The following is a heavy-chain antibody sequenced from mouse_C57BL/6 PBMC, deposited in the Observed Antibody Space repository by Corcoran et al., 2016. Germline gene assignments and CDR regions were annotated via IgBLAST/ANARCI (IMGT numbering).Heavy chain of an antibody. D-gene: IGHD1-1*01. J-gene: IGHJ4*01. V-gene: IGHV1-19*01. CDR3: ARLHYGSSYPIAMDY. Sequence: EVQLQQSGPVLVKPGASVKMSCKASGYTFTDYYMNWVKQSHGKSLEWIGVINPYNGGTSYNQKFKGKATLTVDKSSSTAYMELNSLTSEDSAVYYGARLHYGSSYPIAMDYWGQGTSVTVSS. CDR1: GYTFTDYY. CDR2: INPYNGGT.